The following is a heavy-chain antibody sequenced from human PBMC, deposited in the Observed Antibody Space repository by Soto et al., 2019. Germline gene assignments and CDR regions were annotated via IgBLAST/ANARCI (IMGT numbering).Heavy chain of an antibody. Sequence: EVQLLESGGGLVQPGGSLRLSCAASGITISNYPMSWVRQAPGKGLDWVSGISGGGDRTYYADSAKGRFTISKDTSRNSLSLQLDSLGVEDTAVYFCVKDDGGYPSTAPHWGQGTLVTVSS. CDR2: ISGGGDRT. J-gene: IGHJ4*02. D-gene: IGHD4-17*01. V-gene: IGHV3-23*01. CDR3: VKDDGGYPSTAPH. CDR1: GITISNYP.